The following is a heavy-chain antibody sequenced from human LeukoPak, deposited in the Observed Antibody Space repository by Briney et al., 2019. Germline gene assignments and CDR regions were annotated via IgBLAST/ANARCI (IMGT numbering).Heavy chain of an antibody. D-gene: IGHD2-2*01. CDR2: INPSGGST. Sequence: ASVKVSCKASGYTFTSYYMHWVRQAPGQGLKWMGIINPSGGSTSYAQKFQGRVTMTRDTSTSTVYMELSSLRSEDTAVYYCARDPRVGIAAMRNWFDPWGQGTLVTVSS. V-gene: IGHV1-46*01. J-gene: IGHJ5*02. CDR1: GYTFTSYY. CDR3: ARDPRVGIAAMRNWFDP.